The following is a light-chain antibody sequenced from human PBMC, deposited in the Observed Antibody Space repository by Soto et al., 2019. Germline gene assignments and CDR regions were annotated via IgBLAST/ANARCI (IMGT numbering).Light chain of an antibody. J-gene: IGLJ3*02. CDR1: SSDIGAGYD. CDR3: QYYASSLGGSKGV. CDR2: SNI. V-gene: IGLV1-40*01. Sequence: QSVLTQPPSMSGAPGQRVTISCTGSSSDIGAGYDVHWYQQYPGTAPKLLIYSNINRPSGVPDRFSGSKSGTSASLAITGLQAEDEADYYCQYYASSLGGSKGVFGGGTKLTVL.